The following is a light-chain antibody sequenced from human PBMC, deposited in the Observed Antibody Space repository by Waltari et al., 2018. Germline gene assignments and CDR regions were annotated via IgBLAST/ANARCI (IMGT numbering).Light chain of an antibody. CDR3: CSYAGSSTFV. V-gene: IGLV2-23*02. J-gene: IGLJ2*01. CDR1: SSDVGSYNL. Sequence: QSALTQPASVSGSPGQSITISCTGTSSDVGSYNLFSWYQQHPGKAPKLMIYEVSTRPSGVSNRFSGSKSGNTASLTISGLQAEDEADYYCCSYAGSSTFVFGGGTKLTVL. CDR2: EVS.